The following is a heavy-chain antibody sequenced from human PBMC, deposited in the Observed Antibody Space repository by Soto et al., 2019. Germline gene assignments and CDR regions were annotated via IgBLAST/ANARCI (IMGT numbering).Heavy chain of an antibody. CDR2: IYTSGST. CDR3: ARENDSSGYYYRSFDY. CDR1: GGSISSYY. Sequence: QVQLQESGPGLVKPSETLSLTCTVSGGSISSYYWSWIRQPAGKGLEWIGRIYTSGSTNYNPSLKSRVTMSVDTSKNQFSLKLSSVTAADTAVYYCARENDSSGYYYRSFDYWGQGTLVTVSS. D-gene: IGHD3-22*01. V-gene: IGHV4-4*07. J-gene: IGHJ4*02.